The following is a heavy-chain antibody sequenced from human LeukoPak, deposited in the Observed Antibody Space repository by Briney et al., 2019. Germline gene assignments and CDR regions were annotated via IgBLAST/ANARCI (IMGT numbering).Heavy chain of an antibody. CDR3: ARGRPLWFGELSANNFDY. CDR1: GGSISSYY. CDR2: IYTSGST. V-gene: IGHV4-4*07. J-gene: IGHJ4*02. Sequence: SETLSLTCTVSGGSISSYYWSWIRQPAGKGLEWIGRIYTSGSTNYNPSLKSRVTMSVDTSKNQFSLKLSCVTAADTAVYYCARGRPLWFGELSANNFDYWGQGTLVTVSS. D-gene: IGHD3-10*01.